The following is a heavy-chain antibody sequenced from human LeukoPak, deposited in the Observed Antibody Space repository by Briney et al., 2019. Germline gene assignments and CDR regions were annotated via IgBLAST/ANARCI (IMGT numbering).Heavy chain of an antibody. J-gene: IGHJ3*02. Sequence: SETLSLTCTVSGGSISSYYWSWIRQPPGKGLEWIGYIYYSGSTNYNPSLKSRVTISVDTSKNQFSLKLSSVTAADTAVYYCARASRKYSSGYFDLWSAFDIWGQGTMVTVSS. CDR2: IYYSGST. D-gene: IGHD6-19*01. CDR3: ARASRKYSSGYFDLWSAFDI. V-gene: IGHV4-59*01. CDR1: GGSISSYY.